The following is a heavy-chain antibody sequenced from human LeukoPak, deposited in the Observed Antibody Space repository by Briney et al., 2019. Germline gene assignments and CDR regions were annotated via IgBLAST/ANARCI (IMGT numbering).Heavy chain of an antibody. V-gene: IGHV3-64*01. CDR3: ASLLSGTAVDY. CDR1: GFTFSSYA. J-gene: IGHJ4*02. CDR2: ISNNGGST. Sequence: GGSLRLSCAASGFTFSSYAMHWVRQAPGKRLEYVSAISNNGGSTYYANSVKGRFTISRDNSKNTLYLQMGSLRADDMAVYYCASLLSGTAVDYWGQGTLVTVSS. D-gene: IGHD6-25*01.